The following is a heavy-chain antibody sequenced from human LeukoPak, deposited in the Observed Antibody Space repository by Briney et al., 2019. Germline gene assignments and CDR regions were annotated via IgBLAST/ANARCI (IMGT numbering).Heavy chain of an antibody. V-gene: IGHV4-59*08. CDR2: IYYSGST. CDR3: ASTSDYGDYEYYFDY. CDR1: GGSISSYY. J-gene: IGHJ4*02. Sequence: SGTLSLTCTVSGGSISSYYWSWIRQPPGKGLEWIGYIYYSGSTNYNPSLKSRVTISVDTSKNQFSLKLSSVTAADTAVYYCASTSDYGDYEYYFDYWGQGTLVTVSS. D-gene: IGHD4-17*01.